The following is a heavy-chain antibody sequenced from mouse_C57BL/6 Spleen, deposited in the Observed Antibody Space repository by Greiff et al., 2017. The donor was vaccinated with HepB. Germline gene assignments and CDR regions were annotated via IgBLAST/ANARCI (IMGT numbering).Heavy chain of an antibody. J-gene: IGHJ3*01. Sequence: VQLQQSGTELVKPGASVKLSCKASGYTFTSYWMHWVKQRPGQGLEWIGNINPSNGGTNYNEKFKSKATLTVDKSSSTAYMQLSSLTSEDSAVYYCARSDYREAWFAYWGQGTLVTVSA. D-gene: IGHD2-12*01. CDR2: INPSNGGT. CDR3: ARSDYREAWFAY. CDR1: GYTFTSYW. V-gene: IGHV1-53*01.